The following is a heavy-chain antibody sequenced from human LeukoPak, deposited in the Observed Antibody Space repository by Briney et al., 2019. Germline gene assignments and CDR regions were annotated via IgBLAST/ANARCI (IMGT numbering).Heavy chain of an antibody. CDR2: IYYSGST. D-gene: IGHD2-21*02. CDR3: AGAYCGGDCYSGRAFDI. Sequence: PSETLSLTCTVSGGSISSYYWSWIRQPPGKGLEWIGYIYYSGSTNYNPSLKSRVTISVDKSKNQFSLKLNSVTAADTAVYYCAGAYCGGDCYSGRAFDIWGQGTMVTVSS. V-gene: IGHV4-59*12. J-gene: IGHJ3*02. CDR1: GGSISSYY.